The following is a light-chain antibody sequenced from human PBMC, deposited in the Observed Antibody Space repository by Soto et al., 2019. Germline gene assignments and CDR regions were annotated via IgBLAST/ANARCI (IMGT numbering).Light chain of an antibody. V-gene: IGLV1-44*01. CDR3: AAWDDSLNGYV. CDR2: SNN. Sequence: QSVLTHPPSASGTPGQRVTISCSGSSSNIGSNTVNWYQQLPGTAPKLLIYSNNQRPSGVPDRFSGSKSGTSASLAISGLQSEDEADYSCAAWDDSLNGYVFGTATKVTVL. J-gene: IGLJ1*01. CDR1: SSNIGSNT.